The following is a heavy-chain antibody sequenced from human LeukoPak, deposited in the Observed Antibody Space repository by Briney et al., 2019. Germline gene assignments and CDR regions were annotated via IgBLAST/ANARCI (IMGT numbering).Heavy chain of an antibody. D-gene: IGHD3-9*01. J-gene: IGHJ4*02. CDR2: MNPNSGNT. CDR1: GYTFTSYD. V-gene: IGHV1-8*01. CDR3: ARDGMADWLLSMAFDY. Sequence: ASVKVSCKASGYTFTSYDINWVRQATGQGREWMGWMNPNSGNTGYAQKFQGRVTMTRNTSISTAYMELSSLRSEDTAVYYCARDGMADWLLSMAFDYWGQGTLVTVSS.